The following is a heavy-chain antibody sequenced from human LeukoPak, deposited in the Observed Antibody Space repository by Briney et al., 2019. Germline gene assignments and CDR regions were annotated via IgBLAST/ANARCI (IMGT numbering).Heavy chain of an antibody. V-gene: IGHV5-51*01. CDR2: IYPGDSDT. Sequence: GESLKISCKGSGYSFSNYWIGWVRQMPGEGLEWMGIIYPGDSDTRYSPSFQGQVTISADKSISTAYLQWSSLQASDTAIYYCARRQIAVADNWFDPWGQGTLVTVSS. J-gene: IGHJ5*02. CDR3: ARRQIAVADNWFDP. CDR1: GYSFSNYW. D-gene: IGHD6-19*01.